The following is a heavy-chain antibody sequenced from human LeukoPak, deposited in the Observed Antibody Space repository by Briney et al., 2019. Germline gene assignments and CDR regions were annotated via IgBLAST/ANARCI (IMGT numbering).Heavy chain of an antibody. Sequence: KPSETLSLTCTVSGGSISSYYWSWIRQPPGKGLEWIGYIYYSGSTNYNPSLKSRVTISVDTSKTQFSLKLSSVTAADTAVYYCARYDLVKCSGGSCYSFGFDPWGQGTLVTVSS. CDR3: ARYDLVKCSGGSCYSFGFDP. CDR2: IYYSGST. D-gene: IGHD2-15*01. CDR1: GGSISSYY. V-gene: IGHV4-59*08. J-gene: IGHJ5*02.